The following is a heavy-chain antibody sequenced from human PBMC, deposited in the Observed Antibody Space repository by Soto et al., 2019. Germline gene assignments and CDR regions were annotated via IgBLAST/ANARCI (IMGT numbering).Heavy chain of an antibody. D-gene: IGHD3-22*01. CDR3: ARAYYYDRSAIFGY. V-gene: IGHV3-48*02. J-gene: IGHJ4*02. CDR1: GFTFGSYS. Sequence: EVQLVESGGGWVKPGGSLRLSCVASGFTFGSYSMAWVRQAPGKGPEWVSYIKSSSHDIHYADSVTGRFTISRDNAKNSRHLQKNSRRDDDTAVYYCARAYYYDRSAIFGYWGQGTLVTVSS. CDR2: IKSSSHDI.